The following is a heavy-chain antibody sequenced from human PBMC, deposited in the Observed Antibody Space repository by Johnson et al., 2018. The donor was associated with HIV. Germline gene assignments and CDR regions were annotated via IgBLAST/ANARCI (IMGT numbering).Heavy chain of an antibody. J-gene: IGHJ3*02. Sequence: QVQLVESGGGVVQPGESLRLSCAASGFTFANYGMHWVRQAPGKGLEWVAFTAHDESITHYADSVKGRFTMSRDNSKSTLNLQMNSLRAEDMAVYYCARDAVTPIWGQGTMVTVSS. CDR3: ARDAVTPI. V-gene: IGHV3-30*02. CDR2: TAHDESIT. CDR1: GFTFANYG. D-gene: IGHD4-17*01.